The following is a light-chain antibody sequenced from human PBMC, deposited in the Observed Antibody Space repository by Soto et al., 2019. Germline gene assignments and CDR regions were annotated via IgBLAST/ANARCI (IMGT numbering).Light chain of an antibody. V-gene: IGKV3-15*01. CDR3: QQYNNWPHT. CDR2: GAS. CDR1: QGVTYN. J-gene: IGKJ2*01. Sequence: EIVMTQSPATLSVSPGESATLSCRASQGVTYNLAWYQQKPGQAPRLLIYGASTRATGIPARFSGSGSGTEFTLTLSSLKSEDFAVYHCQQYNNWPHTFGRGTKREIK.